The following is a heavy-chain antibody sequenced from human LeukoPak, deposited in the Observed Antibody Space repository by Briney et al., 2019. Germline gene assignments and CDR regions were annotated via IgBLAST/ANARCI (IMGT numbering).Heavy chain of an antibody. D-gene: IGHD4-17*01. Sequence: GGSLRLSCAASGFTFTSYGMSWVRQAPGKGLEWVSVISGSGGNTFYADSVKGRFTISRDNSKNTLYLQMNSLRAEETAVYYCAKAFGDRHYYYYGMDVWGQGTTVTVSS. J-gene: IGHJ6*02. CDR1: GFTFTSYG. CDR3: AKAFGDRHYYYYGMDV. CDR2: ISGSGGNT. V-gene: IGHV3-23*01.